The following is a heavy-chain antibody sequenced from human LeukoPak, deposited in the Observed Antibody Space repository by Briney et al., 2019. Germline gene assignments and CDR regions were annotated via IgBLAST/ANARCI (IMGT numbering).Heavy chain of an antibody. D-gene: IGHD6-13*01. CDR3: ARAAAGNHPYYYHGMDV. V-gene: IGHV4-34*01. CDR2: INHSGDT. CDR1: GGSFRGYY. Sequence: SETLSLTCAVYGGSFRGYYWTWVRQPPGKGLEWVGEINHSGDTNSNPSLKSRVTISVDTSKNQFSLKLSSVTAADTAVYYCARAAAGNHPYYYHGMDVWGQGTTVTVSS. J-gene: IGHJ6*02.